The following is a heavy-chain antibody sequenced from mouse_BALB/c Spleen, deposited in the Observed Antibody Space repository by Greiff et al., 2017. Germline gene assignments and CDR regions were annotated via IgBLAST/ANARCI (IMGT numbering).Heavy chain of an antibody. V-gene: IGHV1-31*01. CDR1: GYSFTGYY. D-gene: IGHD2-4*01. J-gene: IGHJ4*01. CDR2: INPYNGAT. Sequence: VQLQQSGPELVKPGASVKISCKASGYSFTGYYMHWVKQSHVKSLEWIGRINPYNGATSYNQNFKDKASLTVDKSSSTAYMELHSLTSEDSAVYYCARGGAMITTPYYAMDYWGQGTSVTVSS. CDR3: ARGGAMITTPYYAMDY.